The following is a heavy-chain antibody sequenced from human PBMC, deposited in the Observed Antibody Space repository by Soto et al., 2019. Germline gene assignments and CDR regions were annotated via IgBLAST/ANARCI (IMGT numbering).Heavy chain of an antibody. CDR1: GYTFTSHD. V-gene: IGHV1-8*01. CDR3: ARGGYTNMAAFDI. Sequence: ASVKVSCKASGYTFTSHDINWVRQATGQGLGWMGWMNPNSGNTGYAQKFQGRVTTTRNTSISTAYMELSSLRSEDTAVYYCARGGYTNMAAFDIWGQGTMVTVSS. CDR2: MNPNSGNT. D-gene: IGHD2-2*02. J-gene: IGHJ3*02.